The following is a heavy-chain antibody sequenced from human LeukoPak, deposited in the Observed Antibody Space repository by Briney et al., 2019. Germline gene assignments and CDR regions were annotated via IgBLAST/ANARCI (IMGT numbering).Heavy chain of an antibody. CDR2: INPNSGGT. CDR1: GYTFTGYY. CDR3: ARDGIYGSGSYYEISWFDP. Sequence: ASVKVSCKASGYTFTGYYMHWVRQAPGQGLEWMGWINPNSGGTNYAQKFQGRVTMTRDTSISTAYMELSRLRSDDTAVYYCARDGIYGSGSYYEISWFDPWGQGTLVTVTS. J-gene: IGHJ5*02. V-gene: IGHV1-2*02. D-gene: IGHD3-10*01.